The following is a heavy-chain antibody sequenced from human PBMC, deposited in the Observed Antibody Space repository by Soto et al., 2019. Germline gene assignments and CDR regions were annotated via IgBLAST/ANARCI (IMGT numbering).Heavy chain of an antibody. V-gene: IGHV3-43*01. Sequence: PGGSLRLSCAASGFSFDEYTMHWVRQSPGKGLEWVSLISWDGATTHYADSVKGRFTISRDNSLNSLSLQMNGLRAEDTALYYCAKTLKPIMYYYYGMDVWGQGTTVTVSS. J-gene: IGHJ6*02. CDR2: ISWDGATT. D-gene: IGHD2-8*01. CDR1: GFSFDEYT. CDR3: AKTLKPIMYYYYGMDV.